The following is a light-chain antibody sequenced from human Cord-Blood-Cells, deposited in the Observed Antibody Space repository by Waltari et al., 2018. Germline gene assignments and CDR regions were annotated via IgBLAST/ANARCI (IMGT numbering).Light chain of an antibody. CDR2: LGS. CDR3: MQALQTPRT. CDR1: QNLLHSNVSNY. J-gene: IGKJ2*01. Sequence: IGMPQSPLSLPVTLGEPASISCRFSQNLLHSNVSNYLDWYLQKPGQSPQLLIYLGSNRGYRVPDRFSGSGSGTDFTLNISRVEAEDVGVYYCMQALQTPRTFGQGTKLEIK. V-gene: IGKV2-28*01.